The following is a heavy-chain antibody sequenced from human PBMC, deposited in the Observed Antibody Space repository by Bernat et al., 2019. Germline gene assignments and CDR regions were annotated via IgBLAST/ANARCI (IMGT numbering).Heavy chain of an antibody. D-gene: IGHD6-19*01. CDR1: GGSISSSSYY. J-gene: IGHJ3*02. Sequence: QLQLQESGPGLVKPSETLSLTCTVSGGSISSSSYYWGWIRQPPGKGLEWIGSIYYSGSTYYNPSLKSRVTISVDTSKNQFSLKLSSVTAADTAVYYCAGTYSSGWLDAFDIWGQGTMVTVSS. CDR3: AGTYSSGWLDAFDI. V-gene: IGHV4-39*01. CDR2: IYYSGST.